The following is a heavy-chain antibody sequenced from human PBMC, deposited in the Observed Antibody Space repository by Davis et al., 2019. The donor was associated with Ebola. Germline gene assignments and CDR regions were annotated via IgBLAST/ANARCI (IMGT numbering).Heavy chain of an antibody. D-gene: IGHD5-24*01. CDR2: INPNSGGT. Sequence: AASVKVSCKASGYTFTGYYMHWVRQAPGQGLEWMGRINPNSGGTNYAQKFQGRVTMTRDTSISTAYMELSRLRSDDTAVYYCARFEMATIEGDDAFDIWGQGTMVTVSS. J-gene: IGHJ3*02. CDR3: ARFEMATIEGDDAFDI. V-gene: IGHV1-2*06. CDR1: GYTFTGYY.